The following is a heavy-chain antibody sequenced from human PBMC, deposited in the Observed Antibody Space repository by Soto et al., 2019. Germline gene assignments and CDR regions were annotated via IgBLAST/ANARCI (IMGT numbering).Heavy chain of an antibody. J-gene: IGHJ4*02. D-gene: IGHD3-3*01. CDR1: GFTFSSYA. Sequence: EVQLLESGGGLVQPGGSLRLSCAASGFTFSSYAMSWVRQAPGKGLEWVSAISGSGGSTYYADSVKGRFTISRDNSKNTLYLQMNSLRAEDTAVYYCAKDQEVLRFLEWLLSRFDYWGQGTLVTVSS. V-gene: IGHV3-23*01. CDR2: ISGSGGST. CDR3: AKDQEVLRFLEWLLSRFDY.